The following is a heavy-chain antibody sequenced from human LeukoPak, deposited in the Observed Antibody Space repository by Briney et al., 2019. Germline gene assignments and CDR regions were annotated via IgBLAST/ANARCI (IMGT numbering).Heavy chain of an antibody. D-gene: IGHD2-2*01. CDR1: GGSISSYY. J-gene: IGHJ3*02. CDR2: IYTSGST. CDR3: ASSVVSRVPAAADAFDI. V-gene: IGHV4-4*07. Sequence: PSETLSLTCTVSGGSISSYYWSWIRQPTGKGLEWIGRIYTSGSTNYNPSLKSRVTMSVDTSKNQFSLKLSSVTAADTAVYYCASSVVSRVPAAADAFDIWGQGTMVTVSS.